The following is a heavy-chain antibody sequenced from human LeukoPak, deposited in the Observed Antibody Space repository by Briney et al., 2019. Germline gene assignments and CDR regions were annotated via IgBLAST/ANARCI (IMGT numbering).Heavy chain of an antibody. Sequence: NSSETLSLTCAVSGGSISSRSHYWGWIRQPPGKGLEGIGYIYYSGSTNYNPSLKSRVTISVDTSKNQFSLKLSSVTAADTAVYYCARLVLNWFDPWGQGTLVTVSS. J-gene: IGHJ5*02. CDR1: GGSISSRSHY. V-gene: IGHV4-61*05. CDR3: ARLVLNWFDP. CDR2: IYYSGST.